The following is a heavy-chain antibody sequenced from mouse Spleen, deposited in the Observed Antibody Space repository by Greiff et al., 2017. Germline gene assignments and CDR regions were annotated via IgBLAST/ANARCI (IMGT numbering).Heavy chain of an antibody. D-gene: IGHD4-1*01. CDR1: GFSLTSYG. J-gene: IGHJ3*01. V-gene: IGHV2-2*02. CDR2: IWSGGST. CDR3: ARKNWDGAY. Sequence: VKLVESGPGLVQPSQSLSITCTVSGFSLTSYGVHWVRQSPGKGLEWLGVIWSGGSTDYNAAFISRLSISKDNSKSQVFFKMNSLQANDTAIYYCARKNWDGAYWGQGTLVTVSA.